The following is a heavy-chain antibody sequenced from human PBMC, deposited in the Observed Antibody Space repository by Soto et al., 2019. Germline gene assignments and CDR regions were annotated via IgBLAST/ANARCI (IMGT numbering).Heavy chain of an antibody. CDR3: ARKELSYYYDSSGWGYFDL. D-gene: IGHD3-22*01. CDR1: GFTVSSNY. V-gene: IGHV3-53*04. Sequence: EVQLVESGGGLVQPGGSLRLSCAASGFTVSSNYMSWVRQAPGKGLEWVSVIYSGGSTYYADSVKGRFTISRHNSKNTLXXQRNSLRAEDTAVDYCARKELSYYYDSSGWGYFDLWGRGTLFTVSS. CDR2: IYSGGST. J-gene: IGHJ2*01.